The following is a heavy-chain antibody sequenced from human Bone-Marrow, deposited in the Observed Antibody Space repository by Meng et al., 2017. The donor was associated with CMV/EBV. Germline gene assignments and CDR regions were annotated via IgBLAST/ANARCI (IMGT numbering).Heavy chain of an antibody. CDR1: GFTFSSYW. J-gene: IGHJ4*02. V-gene: IGHV3-30*02. Sequence: GGSLRLSCAASGFTFSSYWMSWVRQAPGKGLEWVGFIRYDASKKYYAESVRGRFTVSRDNSKSTLYLQMNSLTPKDTAVYYCAKDGAAIRELIDYWGQGTRVTVSS. D-gene: IGHD2-2*02. CDR2: IRYDASKK. CDR3: AKDGAAIRELIDY.